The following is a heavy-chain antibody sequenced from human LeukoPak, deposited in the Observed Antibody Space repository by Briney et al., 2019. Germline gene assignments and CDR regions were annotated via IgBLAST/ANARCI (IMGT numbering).Heavy chain of an antibody. V-gene: IGHV4-39*01. CDR2: IYYGRLT. J-gene: IGHJ5*02. D-gene: IGHD2-21*02. CDR3: AHSYCGADCYWSA. Sequence: SSETLSLTCTVSGDSISSGFYYWGWIRQPPGKGLEWIGSIYYGRLTYYNPSLKSRLTISVDTSKNQFSLNLTSVTAADTAVYYCAHSYCGADCYWSAWGQGTLVTVSS. CDR1: GDSISSGFYY.